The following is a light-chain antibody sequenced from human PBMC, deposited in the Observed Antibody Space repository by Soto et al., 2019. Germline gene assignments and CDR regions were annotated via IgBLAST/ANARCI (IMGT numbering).Light chain of an antibody. J-gene: IGLJ1*01. V-gene: IGLV2-14*01. CDR1: SNVIGEYKY. CDR3: SSYTTSSTYV. CDR2: DVS. Sequence: QSALTQPASVSGPPGQSITISCTGTSNVIGEYKYVSWYQQHPGKAPKLIIYDVSNRPSGVSNRFSGSKSGNTASLTISGLQAEDEADYYCSSYTTSSTYVFGAGTKVTVL.